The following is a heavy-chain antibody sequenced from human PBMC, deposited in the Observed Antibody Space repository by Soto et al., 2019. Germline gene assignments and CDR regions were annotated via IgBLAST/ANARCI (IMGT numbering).Heavy chain of an antibody. CDR1: GFTFSSYG. J-gene: IGHJ6*02. CDR2: ISYDGSNK. CDR3: AKDDDSSGYPHYYYYHGMDV. D-gene: IGHD3-22*01. Sequence: QVQLVESGGGVVQPGRSLRLSCAASGFTFSSYGMHWVRQAPGKGLEWVAVISYDGSNKYYADSVKGRFTISRDNSKNTLYLQMNSLRAEDTAVYYCAKDDDSSGYPHYYYYHGMDVWGQGTTVTVSS. V-gene: IGHV3-30*18.